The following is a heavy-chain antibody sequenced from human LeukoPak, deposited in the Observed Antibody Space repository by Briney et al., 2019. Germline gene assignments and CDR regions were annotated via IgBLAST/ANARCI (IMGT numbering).Heavy chain of an antibody. J-gene: IGHJ4*02. D-gene: IGHD1-26*01. CDR2: ISGDGGRT. Sequence: GGFLRLSCAASGFTFHDYAMHWVRQAPGKGLEWVSLISGDGGRTYYADSVKGRFTISRDNSKNSLYLQMNSLRTEDTALYFCALDSGGYGFGYWGQGTLVSVSS. CDR3: ALDSGGYGFGY. CDR1: GFTFHDYA. V-gene: IGHV3-43*02.